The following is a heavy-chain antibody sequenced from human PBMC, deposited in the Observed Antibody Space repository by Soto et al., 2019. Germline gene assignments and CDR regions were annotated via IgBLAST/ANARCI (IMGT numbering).Heavy chain of an antibody. V-gene: IGHV4-30-2*01. CDR3: SRWGMYAPLYDP. D-gene: IGHD3-16*01. J-gene: IGHJ5*02. CDR1: GGSISRGGYS. Sequence: SETLSLTCAVSGGSISRGGYSWSWIRQPPGKGLEWIGYIYHSGSTYYNPSLKSRVTISVDRSKNQFSLKLSSVTAADTAVYYCSRWGMYAPLYDPRGQGTLV. CDR2: IYHSGST.